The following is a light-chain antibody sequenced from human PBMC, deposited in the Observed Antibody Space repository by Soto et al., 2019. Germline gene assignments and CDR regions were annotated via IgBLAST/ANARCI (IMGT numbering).Light chain of an antibody. V-gene: IGLV3-1*01. CDR2: QDN. J-gene: IGLJ1*01. Sequence: SYELTQPPSVSVSPGQTASITCSGDRLGNKYVCWYQQKPGQSPVLVIYQDNKRPSGISERFSGSNSGNTATLTISGTQAMDEADYYCQAWDTSAYSVFGIGTKVTVL. CDR1: RLGNKY. CDR3: QAWDTSAYSV.